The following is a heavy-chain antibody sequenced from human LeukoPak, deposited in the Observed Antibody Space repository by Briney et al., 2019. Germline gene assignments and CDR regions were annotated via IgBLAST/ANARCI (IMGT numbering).Heavy chain of an antibody. D-gene: IGHD6-19*01. Sequence: ASVKVSCKVSGYTLTELSMHWVRQAPGKGLEWMGGFDPEDGETIYAQKLQGRVTMTTDTSTSTAYMELRSLRSDDTAVYYCARGITLAVAGPPDYWGQGTLVTVSS. CDR2: FDPEDGET. CDR1: GYTLTELS. J-gene: IGHJ4*02. V-gene: IGHV1-24*01. CDR3: ARGITLAVAGPPDY.